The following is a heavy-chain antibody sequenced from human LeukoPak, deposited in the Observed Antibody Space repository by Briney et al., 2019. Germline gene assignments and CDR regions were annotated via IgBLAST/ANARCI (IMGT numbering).Heavy chain of an antibody. V-gene: IGHV4-59*01. CDR1: GGSISSYY. Sequence: PSETLSLTCTVSGGSISSYYWSWIRQPPGKGLEWIGYIYYSGSTNYNPSLKSRVTISADTSKNQFSLKLSSVTAADTAVYYCARKGGPYDSSGYYWFDPWGQGTLVTVSS. J-gene: IGHJ5*02. D-gene: IGHD3-22*01. CDR3: ARKGGPYDSSGYYWFDP. CDR2: IYYSGST.